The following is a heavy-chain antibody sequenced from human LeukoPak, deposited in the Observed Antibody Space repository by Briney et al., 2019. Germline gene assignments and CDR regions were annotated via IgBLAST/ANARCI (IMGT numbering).Heavy chain of an antibody. D-gene: IGHD4-17*01. V-gene: IGHV1-18*01. CDR2: ISTYNGHT. Sequence: ASVKVSCKASGYTFTSYGISWLRQAPGQGLEWMGWISTYNGHTNYAQKLQGRVTMTTDTSTSTAYMELRSLRSDDTAVYYCARDLRVTTYYYYYYMDVWGKGTTVTVSS. CDR3: ARDLRVTTYYYYYYMDV. J-gene: IGHJ6*03. CDR1: GYTFTSYG.